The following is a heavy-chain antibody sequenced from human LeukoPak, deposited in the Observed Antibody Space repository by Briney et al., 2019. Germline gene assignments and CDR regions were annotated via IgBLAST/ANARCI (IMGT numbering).Heavy chain of an antibody. Sequence: PSETLSLTCTVSGGSISSYYWSWIRQPPGKGLEWIGYIYYSGSTNYNPSLKSRVTISVDTSKNQFSLKLSSVTAADTAVYYCARGAGSYRNWFDPWGQGTLVTVSS. CDR1: GGSISSYY. J-gene: IGHJ5*02. D-gene: IGHD1-26*01. CDR3: ARGAGSYRNWFDP. V-gene: IGHV4-59*12. CDR2: IYYSGST.